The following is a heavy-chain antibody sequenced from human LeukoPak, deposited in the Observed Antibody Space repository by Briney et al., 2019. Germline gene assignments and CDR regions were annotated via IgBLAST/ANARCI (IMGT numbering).Heavy chain of an antibody. CDR2: ISNGGGST. CDR1: GFAFSTYA. D-gene: IGHD3-22*01. Sequence: GGSLRLSCAASGFAFSTYAMSWVRQAPGKGLEWVSAISNGGGSTYYGDSVKGRFTIPRDNSKNTLDLQMNSLRAEDTAIYYCAKRSLSYDSSGHLHYFDYWGQGTLVTVSS. J-gene: IGHJ4*02. V-gene: IGHV3-23*01. CDR3: AKRSLSYDSSGHLHYFDY.